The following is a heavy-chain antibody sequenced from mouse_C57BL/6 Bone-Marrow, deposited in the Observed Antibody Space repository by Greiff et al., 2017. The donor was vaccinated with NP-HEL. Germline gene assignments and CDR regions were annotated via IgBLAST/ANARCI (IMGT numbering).Heavy chain of an antibody. Sequence: QVQLQQSGPELVKPGASVKISCKASGYAFSSSWMNWVKQRPGKGLEWIGRIYPGDGDTNYNGTFKGKATLTADKSSSTAYRQLSSRTSEDSAVYIGARSYYYGSSYDNDYGGQGTTLTVSS. CDR1: GYAFSSSW. CDR2: IYPGDGDT. J-gene: IGHJ2*01. D-gene: IGHD1-1*01. CDR3: ARSYYYGSSYDNDY. V-gene: IGHV1-82*01.